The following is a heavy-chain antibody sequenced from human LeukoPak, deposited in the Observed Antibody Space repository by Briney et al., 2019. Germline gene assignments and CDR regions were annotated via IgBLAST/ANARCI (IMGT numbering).Heavy chain of an antibody. J-gene: IGHJ5*02. CDR3: ASFYSSSINKTNWFDP. CDR2: INHSGST. V-gene: IGHV4-34*01. D-gene: IGHD6-6*01. Sequence: SETLPLTCAVYGGSFSGYYWSWIRQPPGKGLEWIGEINHSGSTNYNPSLKSRVTISVDTSKNQFSLKLSSVTAADTAVYYCASFYSSSINKTNWFDPWGQGTLVTVSS. CDR1: GGSFSGYY.